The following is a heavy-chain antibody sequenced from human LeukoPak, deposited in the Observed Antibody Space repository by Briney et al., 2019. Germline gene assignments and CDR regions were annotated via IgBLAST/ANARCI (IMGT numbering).Heavy chain of an antibody. V-gene: IGHV3-33*01. D-gene: IGHD2-15*01. Sequence: GGSLTLSCAAAGFTFISYAMHWVRQAPGKGLEWVALMWYDGSNTYYADSVKGRFTISSDNSKNTLYLQMNSLRADDTAVYYCARAGYCSGGSCYGMDVWGQGTTVTVSS. CDR1: GFTFISYA. CDR2: MWYDGSNT. J-gene: IGHJ6*02. CDR3: ARAGYCSGGSCYGMDV.